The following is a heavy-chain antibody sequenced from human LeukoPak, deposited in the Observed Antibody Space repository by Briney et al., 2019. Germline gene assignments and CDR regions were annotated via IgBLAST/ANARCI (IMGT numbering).Heavy chain of an antibody. V-gene: IGHV1-46*01. Sequence: ASVKVSCKASGYTFSNYYIHWVRQAPGQGLERMGIIGGSTNYAQKFQGRVTMTRDTSTSTVYMELSSLRSEDTAVYYCARVRDGYNDAYDIWGQGTMVTVHS. D-gene: IGHD5-24*01. CDR1: GYTFSNYY. J-gene: IGHJ3*02. CDR3: ARVRDGYNDAYDI. CDR2: IGGST.